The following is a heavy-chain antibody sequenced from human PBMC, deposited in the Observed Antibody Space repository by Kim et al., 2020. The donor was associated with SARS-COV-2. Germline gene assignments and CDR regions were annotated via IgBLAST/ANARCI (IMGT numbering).Heavy chain of an antibody. Sequence: SPSFQGQVTISADKSISTAYLQWSSLKASDTAMYYCARIYDFRLSGWFDPWGQGTLVTVSS. D-gene: IGHD3-3*01. CDR3: ARIYDFRLSGWFDP. J-gene: IGHJ5*02. V-gene: IGHV5-51*01.